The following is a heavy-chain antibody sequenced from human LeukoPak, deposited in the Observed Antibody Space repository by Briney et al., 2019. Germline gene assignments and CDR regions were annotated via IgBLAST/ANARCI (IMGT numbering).Heavy chain of an antibody. V-gene: IGHV5-10-1*01. CDR3: ARLNVVVPAAIRYYGMDV. D-gene: IGHD2-2*01. J-gene: IGHJ6*02. CDR1: GYSFTSYW. CDR2: IDPSDSYT. Sequence: GESLKISCKGSGYSFTSYWISWVRQMPGKGLEWMGRIDPSDSYTNYSPSFQGHVTISAGKSISTAYLQWSSLKASDTAMYYCARLNVVVPAAIRYYGMDVWGQGTTVTVSS.